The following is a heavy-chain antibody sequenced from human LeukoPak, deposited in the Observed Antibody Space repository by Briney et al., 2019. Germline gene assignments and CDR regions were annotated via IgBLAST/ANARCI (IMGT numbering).Heavy chain of an antibody. D-gene: IGHD3-10*01. Sequence: ASVKVSCKASGYTFTGYYMHWVRQAPGQGLEWMGWINPNSGGTNYAQKFQGRVTMTRDTSISTAYMELSRLRSDDMAVYYCARRNYGSGSYYYWGQGTLVTVSS. V-gene: IGHV1-2*02. J-gene: IGHJ4*02. CDR2: INPNSGGT. CDR3: ARRNYGSGSYYY. CDR1: GYTFTGYY.